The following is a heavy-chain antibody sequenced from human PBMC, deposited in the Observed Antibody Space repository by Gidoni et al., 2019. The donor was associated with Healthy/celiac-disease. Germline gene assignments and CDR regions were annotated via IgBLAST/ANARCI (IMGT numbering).Heavy chain of an antibody. J-gene: IGHJ4*02. CDR3: ARDVGDGYNRKYYFDY. V-gene: IGHV1-3*01. D-gene: IGHD5-12*01. CDR2: INAGNGNT. Sequence: RQAPGQRLEWMGWINAGNGNTKYSQKFQGRVTITRDTSASTAYMELSSLRSEDTAVYYCARDVGDGYNRKYYFDYWGQGTLVTVSS.